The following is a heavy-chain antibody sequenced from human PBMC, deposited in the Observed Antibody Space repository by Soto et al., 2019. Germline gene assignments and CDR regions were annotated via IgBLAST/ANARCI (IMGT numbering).Heavy chain of an antibody. V-gene: IGHV4-59*01. CDR1: GGSISSYY. J-gene: IGHJ6*02. D-gene: IGHD3-10*01. Sequence: LETLSLTCTVSGGSISSYYWSWIRQPPGKGLEWIGYIYYSGSTNYNPSLKSRVTISVDTSKNQFSLKLSSVTAADTAVYYCARVLGELSNRGGYYYYYYGMDVWGQGTTVTVSS. CDR2: IYYSGST. CDR3: ARVLGELSNRGGYYYYYYGMDV.